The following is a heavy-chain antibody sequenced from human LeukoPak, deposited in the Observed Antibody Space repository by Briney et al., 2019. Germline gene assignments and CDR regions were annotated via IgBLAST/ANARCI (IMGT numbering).Heavy chain of an antibody. V-gene: IGHV3-9*01. Sequence: QSGGSLRLSCAASGFTFDDYAMHWVRQAPGKGLEWVSGISWNSGSIGYADSVKGRFTISRDNAKNSLYLQMNSLRAEDTAVYYCARTEGDTAMVTPLYYYYYMDVWGKGTTVTVSS. D-gene: IGHD5-18*01. CDR3: ARTEGDTAMVTPLYYYYYMDV. J-gene: IGHJ6*03. CDR1: GFTFDDYA. CDR2: ISWNSGSI.